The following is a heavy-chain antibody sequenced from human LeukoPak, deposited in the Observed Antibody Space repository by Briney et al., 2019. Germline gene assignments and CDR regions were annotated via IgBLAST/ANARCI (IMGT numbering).Heavy chain of an antibody. Sequence: ASVKVSCKASGYTFTSYDINWVRQATGQGLEWMGWMNPNSGNTGYAQKFQGRVTITRNTSISTAYMELSSLRSEDTAVYYCARGLHSSWFLSGRYYFDYWGQGTLVTVSS. CDR3: ARGLHSSWFLSGRYYFDY. CDR2: MNPNSGNT. V-gene: IGHV1-8*03. CDR1: GYTFTSYD. J-gene: IGHJ4*02. D-gene: IGHD6-13*01.